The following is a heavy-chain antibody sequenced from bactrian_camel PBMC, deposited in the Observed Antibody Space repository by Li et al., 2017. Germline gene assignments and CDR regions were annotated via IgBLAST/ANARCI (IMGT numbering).Heavy chain of an antibody. CDR3: RLARGRSTGGEWCGGYRYNE. Sequence: QLVESGGGSVQAGGSLALSCVDAKLAYSSNCMGWFRQAPGKEREGVAAILLRGDDTAYADSVKGRFVTSQDATKDTVHPQMTHLRPEDTAMYYCRLARGRSTGGEWCGGYRYNEWGQGTQVTVS. J-gene: IGHJ4*01. V-gene: IGHV3S25*01. CDR1: KLAYSSNC. CDR2: ILLRGDDT. D-gene: IGHD2*01.